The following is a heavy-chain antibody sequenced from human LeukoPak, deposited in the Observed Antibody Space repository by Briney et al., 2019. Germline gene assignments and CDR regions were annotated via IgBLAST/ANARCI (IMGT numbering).Heavy chain of an antibody. Sequence: GGSLRLSCAASGFTFSSYSMNWVRQAPGKGLEWVSSITSSGSYIFYADSVKGRFTISRDNAKNSLYLQLNSLRAEDTAMYYCARGHYGLDYWGQGTLVTVSS. V-gene: IGHV3-21*01. D-gene: IGHD3-16*01. CDR3: ARGHYGLDY. CDR1: GFTFSSYS. CDR2: ITSSGSYI. J-gene: IGHJ4*02.